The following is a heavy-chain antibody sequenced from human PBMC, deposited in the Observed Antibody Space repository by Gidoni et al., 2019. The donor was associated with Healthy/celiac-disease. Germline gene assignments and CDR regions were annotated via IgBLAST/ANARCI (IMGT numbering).Heavy chain of an antibody. V-gene: IGHV3-9*01. CDR1: GFTFDDYA. Sequence: EVQLVESGGGLVQPGRSLRLSCAASGFTFDDYAMHWVRQAPGKGLEWVSGISWNSGSIGYADSVKGRFTISRDNAKNSLYLQMNSLRAEDTALYYCAKDIRRAYYYGMDVWGQGTTVTVSS. CDR3: AKDIRRAYYYGMDV. CDR2: ISWNSGSI. J-gene: IGHJ6*02.